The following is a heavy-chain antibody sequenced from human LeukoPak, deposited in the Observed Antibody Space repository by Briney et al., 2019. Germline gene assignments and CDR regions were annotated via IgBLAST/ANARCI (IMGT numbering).Heavy chain of an antibody. CDR3: ARDRNLGAFDI. CDR2: INPNSGGT. D-gene: IGHD1-14*01. Sequence: SCAASGFTFTTYGMHWVRQAPGQGLEWMGWINPNSGGTNYAQKFQGRVTMTRDTSISTAYMELGRLRSDDTAVYYCARDRNLGAFDIWGQGTMVTVSS. CDR1: GFTFTTYG. J-gene: IGHJ3*02. V-gene: IGHV1-2*02.